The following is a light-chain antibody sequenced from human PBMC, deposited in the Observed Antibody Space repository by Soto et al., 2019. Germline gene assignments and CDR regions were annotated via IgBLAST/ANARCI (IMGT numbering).Light chain of an antibody. CDR3: QQYNNYPRT. Sequence: DIQMTQSLSTLSPSLEDRVTITFRPSESIRTWLAWYQHKPGKAPKFLIYDASSLESGVPSRFSGSGSGTEFTLTISNLQPDDFATYFCQQYNNYPRTFGQGTKVDIK. J-gene: IGKJ1*01. V-gene: IGKV1-5*01. CDR2: DAS. CDR1: ESIRTW.